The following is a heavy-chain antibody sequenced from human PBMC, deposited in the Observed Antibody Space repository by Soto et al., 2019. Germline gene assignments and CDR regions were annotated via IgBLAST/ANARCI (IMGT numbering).Heavy chain of an antibody. CDR1: GYTFTSYD. Sequence: QVQLVQSGAEVKKPGASVKVSCKASGYTFTSYDINWVRQATGQGLEWMGWMNPNSGNTGYAQKFKGRVTMTRNTSLSTAYMELSSLRSEDTAVYFCACTSYDILNGYYIDYWGQGTLVTVSS. V-gene: IGHV1-8*01. D-gene: IGHD3-9*01. J-gene: IGHJ4*02. CDR2: MNPNSGNT. CDR3: ACTSYDILNGYYIDY.